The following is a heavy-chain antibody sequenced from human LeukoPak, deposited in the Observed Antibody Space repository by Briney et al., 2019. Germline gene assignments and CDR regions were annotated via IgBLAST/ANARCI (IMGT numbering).Heavy chain of an antibody. J-gene: IGHJ4*02. D-gene: IGHD1-26*01. CDR2: IKQDGSEK. V-gene: IGHV3-7*01. CDR1: GFTVSSNY. CDR3: AGGRWELLGGNY. Sequence: GGSLRLSCAASGFTVSSNYTSWVRQAPGKGLEWVANIKQDGSEKYYVDSVKGRFTISRDNAKNSLYLQMNSLRAEDTAVYYCAGGRWELLGGNYWGQGTLVTVSS.